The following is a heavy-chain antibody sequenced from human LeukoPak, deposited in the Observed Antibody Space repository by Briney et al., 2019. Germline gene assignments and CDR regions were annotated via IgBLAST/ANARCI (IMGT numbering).Heavy chain of an antibody. V-gene: IGHV3-74*01. CDR2: INSDESIT. CDR1: GFTFSSSW. D-gene: IGHD3-9*01. Sequence: GGSLRLSCAASGFTFSSSWMYWVRQAPGKGLVWVSRINSDESITTYADSVKGRFTISRDNAKNSLYLQMNSLRAEDTAVYYCARDTYDILTGYYKWAFDIWGQGTMVTVSS. CDR3: ARDTYDILTGYYKWAFDI. J-gene: IGHJ3*02.